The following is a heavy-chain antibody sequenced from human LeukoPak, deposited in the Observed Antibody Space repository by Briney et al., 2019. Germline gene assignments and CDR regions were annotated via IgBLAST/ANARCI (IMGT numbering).Heavy chain of an antibody. V-gene: IGHV1-8*01. J-gene: IGHJ4*02. CDR2: MNPNRGHT. CDR3: ARGLGDYYDTSGYYYAVPAH. D-gene: IGHD3-22*01. Sequence: ASVKVSCKASGYTFTTYDITWVRQATGQGLEWMGWMNPNRGHTAYAQKFQGRGAMTINTSISTPYMAISSLTSEDTAVYYCARGLGDYYDTSGYYYAVPAHWGQGTLVTVSS. CDR1: GYTFTTYD.